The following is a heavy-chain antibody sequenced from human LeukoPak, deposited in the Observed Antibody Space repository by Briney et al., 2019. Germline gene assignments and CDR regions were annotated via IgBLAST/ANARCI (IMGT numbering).Heavy chain of an antibody. CDR2: ISGSGDNT. J-gene: IGHJ6*03. D-gene: IGHD2-2*01. CDR3: AKDPEDCSSTSCYPVYYYYMDV. CDR1: GFSFSNYA. V-gene: IGHV3-23*01. Sequence: PGGTLRLSCAASGFSFSNYAMSWVRQAPGKGLEWVSSISGSGDNTYYADSVEGRFTISRDNFKNTLYLQMNSLRAEDTALYYCAKDPEDCSSTSCYPVYYYYMDVWGKGTTVTVSS.